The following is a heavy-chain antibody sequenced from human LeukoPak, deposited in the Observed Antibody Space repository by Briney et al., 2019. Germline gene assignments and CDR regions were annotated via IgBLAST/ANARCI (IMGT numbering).Heavy chain of an antibody. Sequence: SETLSLTCTVSGGSISSYYWSWIRQPPGKGLEWIGYIYYSGSTNYNPSLKSRVTISVDTSKNQFSLKLGSVTAADTAVYYCARGPIWTAAAVRGNYYYMDVWGKGTTVTVSS. V-gene: IGHV4-59*01. J-gene: IGHJ6*03. D-gene: IGHD6-13*01. CDR2: IYYSGST. CDR1: GGSISSYY. CDR3: ARGPIWTAAAVRGNYYYMDV.